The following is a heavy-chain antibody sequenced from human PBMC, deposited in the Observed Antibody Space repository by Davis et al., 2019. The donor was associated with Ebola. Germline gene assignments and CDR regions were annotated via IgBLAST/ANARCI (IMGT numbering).Heavy chain of an antibody. D-gene: IGHD6-6*01. CDR2: ISSSSSTI. V-gene: IGHV3-48*02. Sequence: GESLKISCAASGFTFSSYSMNWVRQAPGKGLEWVSYISSSSSTIYYADSVKGRFTISRDNAKNSLYLQMNSLRDEDTAVYYCARAQLTSYYYYYYYMDVWGKGTTVTVSS. J-gene: IGHJ6*03. CDR1: GFTFSSYS. CDR3: ARAQLTSYYYYYYYMDV.